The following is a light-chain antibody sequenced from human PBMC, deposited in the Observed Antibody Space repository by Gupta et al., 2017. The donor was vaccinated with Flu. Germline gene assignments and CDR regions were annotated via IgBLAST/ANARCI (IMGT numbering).Light chain of an antibody. CDR1: SSNIASNY. Sequence: QSVLTQPPSASGPPGQRVTIPCSATSSNIASNYVYWYQQIQGTAPKLLIYRNNQRPSGVPDRFSGAKSGNSAALAISGLRSEDEADYYCAAWDDSLSGRVFGGGTKLTVL. J-gene: IGLJ3*02. V-gene: IGLV1-47*01. CDR2: RNN. CDR3: AAWDDSLSGRV.